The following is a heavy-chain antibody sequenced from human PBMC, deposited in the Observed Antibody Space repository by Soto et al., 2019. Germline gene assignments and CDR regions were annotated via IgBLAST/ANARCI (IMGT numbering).Heavy chain of an antibody. D-gene: IGHD6-19*01. V-gene: IGHV3-23*01. Sequence: GGSLRLSCAASGFTFSSYAMSWVRQAPGKGLEWVSAISGSGGSTYYADSGKGRFTISRDNSKNTLYLQMNSLRAEDTAVYSCAKKYSSGWYRYWGQETLVTVSS. CDR2: ISGSGGST. J-gene: IGHJ4*02. CDR3: AKKYSSGWYRY. CDR1: GFTFSSYA.